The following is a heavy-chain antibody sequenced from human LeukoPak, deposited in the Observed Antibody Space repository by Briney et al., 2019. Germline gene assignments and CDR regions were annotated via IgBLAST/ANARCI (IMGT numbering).Heavy chain of an antibody. D-gene: IGHD4-17*01. CDR3: ARGGGDYRYYYYYMDV. CDR2: ISSSSSYI. V-gene: IGHV3-21*01. CDR1: GFTFSSYS. Sequence: NAGGSLRLSCAASGFTFSSYSMNWVRQAPGKGLEWVSSISSSSSYIYYADSVKGRFTISRDNTKNSLYLQMNSLRAEDTALYYCARGGGDYRYYYYYMDVWGKGTTVTVSS. J-gene: IGHJ6*03.